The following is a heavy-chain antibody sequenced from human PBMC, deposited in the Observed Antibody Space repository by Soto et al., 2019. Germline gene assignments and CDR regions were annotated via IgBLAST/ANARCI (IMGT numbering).Heavy chain of an antibody. J-gene: IGHJ4*02. CDR3: ARSIGVVTALDY. Sequence: ASVKVSCKASGYTFTSNYMHWVRQAPGQGLEWMGIINPSGGSTSYAQKFQGRVTITRDTSASTAYMELSSLRSEDTAVYYCARSIGVVTALDYWGQGTLGTVSS. D-gene: IGHD2-21*02. CDR1: GYTFTSNY. V-gene: IGHV1-46*01. CDR2: INPSGGST.